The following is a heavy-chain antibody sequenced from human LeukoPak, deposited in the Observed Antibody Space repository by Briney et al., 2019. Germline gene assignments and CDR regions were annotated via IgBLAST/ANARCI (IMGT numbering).Heavy chain of an antibody. D-gene: IGHD6-19*01. CDR1: GYTFTSYG. CDR3: ARAEVAVAGAPFNDY. J-gene: IGHJ4*02. V-gene: IGHV1-18*01. CDR2: ISAYNGNT. Sequence: ASVKVSCKASGYTFTSYGISWVRQAPGQGLEWMGWISAYNGNTNYAQKLQGRVTMTTDTSTSTAYMELRSLRSDDTAVYYCARAEVAVAGAPFNDYWGQGTLVTVSS.